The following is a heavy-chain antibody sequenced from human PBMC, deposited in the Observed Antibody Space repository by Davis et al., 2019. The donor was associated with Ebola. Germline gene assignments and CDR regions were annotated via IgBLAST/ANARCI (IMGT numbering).Heavy chain of an antibody. CDR3: ARFLSGNYYYGMDV. V-gene: IGHV3-53*04. Sequence: PGGSLRLSCAASGFTVSSNYMSWVRQAPGKGLEWVSVIYSGGSTYYADSVKGRFTISRHNSKNTLYLQMNSLRAEDTAVYYCARFLSGNYYYGMDVWGQGTTVTVSS. CDR2: IYSGGST. J-gene: IGHJ6*02. D-gene: IGHD2/OR15-2a*01. CDR1: GFTVSSNY.